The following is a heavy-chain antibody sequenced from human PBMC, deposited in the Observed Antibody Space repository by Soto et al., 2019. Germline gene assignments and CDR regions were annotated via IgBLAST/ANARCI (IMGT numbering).Heavy chain of an antibody. CDR3: APMYYDFDGTRGYYPY. CDR2: IIPIFGTA. Sequence: QVQLVQSGAEVKKPGSSVKVSCKASGGTFSSYAISWVRQAPGQGLEWMGGIIPIFGTANYAQKFQGRVTITADKSTSTAYMELSSLRSEDTAVYYCAPMYYDFDGTRGYYPYWGQGTLVTVSS. V-gene: IGHV1-69*06. J-gene: IGHJ4*02. D-gene: IGHD3-3*01. CDR1: GGTFSSYA.